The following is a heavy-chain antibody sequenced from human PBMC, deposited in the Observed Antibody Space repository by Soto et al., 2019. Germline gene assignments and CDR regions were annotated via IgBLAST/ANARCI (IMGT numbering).Heavy chain of an antibody. D-gene: IGHD6-19*01. J-gene: IGHJ4*02. V-gene: IGHV2-5*02. CDR1: GFSLSTSGVG. CDR3: GHGLYSRGWSSFDY. Sequence: QITLKESGPTLVKPTQTLTLTCTFSGFSLSTSGVGVGWIRQPPGKALEWLALIYWDDDKRYSPSLKSRLTTPKDPSKNQVVLTMTNMDPVDTATYYCGHGLYSRGWSSFDYWGQGTLVTVSS. CDR2: IYWDDDK.